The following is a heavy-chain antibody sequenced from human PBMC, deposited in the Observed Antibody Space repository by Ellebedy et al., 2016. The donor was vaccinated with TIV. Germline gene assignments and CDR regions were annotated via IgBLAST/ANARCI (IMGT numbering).Heavy chain of an antibody. CDR3: ARHVEMEWLLSPVYGMDV. CDR1: GGSISSSSYY. J-gene: IGHJ6*02. CDR2: IYYSGST. D-gene: IGHD3-3*01. V-gene: IGHV4-39*01. Sequence: SETLSLTCTVSGGSISSSSYYWGWIRQPPGKGLEWIGSIYYSGSTNYNPSLKSRVTISVDTSKNQFSLKLSSVTAADTAVYYCARHVEMEWLLSPVYGMDVWGQGTTVTVSS.